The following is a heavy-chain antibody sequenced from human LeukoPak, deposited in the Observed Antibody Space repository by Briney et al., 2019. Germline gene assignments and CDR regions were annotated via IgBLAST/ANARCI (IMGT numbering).Heavy chain of an antibody. CDR3: ARVFPGGQGGSSWYDAFDI. V-gene: IGHV4-34*01. J-gene: IGHJ3*02. CDR2: INHSGST. CDR1: GGSFSGYY. Sequence: SETLSLTCAVYGGSFSGYYWSWIRQPPGKRLEWIGEINHSGSTNYNPSLKSRVTISVDTSKNQFSLKLSSVTAADTAVYYCARVFPGGQGGSSWYDAFDIWGQGTMVTVSS. D-gene: IGHD6-13*01.